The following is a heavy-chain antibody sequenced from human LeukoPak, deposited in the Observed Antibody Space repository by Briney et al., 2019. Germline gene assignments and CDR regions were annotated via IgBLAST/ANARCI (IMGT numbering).Heavy chain of an antibody. Sequence: SETLSLTCTVSGGSIRSSDHYWSWIRQPPGKGLEWIGYIFYSGSTYYNPSLKSRVSISVDTSNNQFSLKLNSVTAADTAVYYCARYSVSAHDAFDIWGQGTMVTVSS. J-gene: IGHJ3*02. CDR1: GGSIRSSDHY. V-gene: IGHV4-30-4*01. CDR2: IFYSGST. D-gene: IGHD5/OR15-5a*01. CDR3: ARYSVSAHDAFDI.